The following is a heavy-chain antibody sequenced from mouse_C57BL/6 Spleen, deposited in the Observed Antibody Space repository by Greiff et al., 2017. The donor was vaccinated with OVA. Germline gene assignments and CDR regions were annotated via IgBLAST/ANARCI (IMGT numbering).Heavy chain of an antibody. V-gene: IGHV1-80*01. J-gene: IGHJ2*01. CDR1: GYAFSSYW. Sequence: VQVVESGAELVKPGASVKISCKASGYAFSSYWMNWVKQRPGKGLEWIGQIYPGDGDTNYNGKFKGKATLTADKSSSTAYMQLSSLTSEDSAVYFCARYYGSSYHYFDYWGQGTTLTVSS. CDR3: ARYYGSSYHYFDY. D-gene: IGHD1-1*01. CDR2: IYPGDGDT.